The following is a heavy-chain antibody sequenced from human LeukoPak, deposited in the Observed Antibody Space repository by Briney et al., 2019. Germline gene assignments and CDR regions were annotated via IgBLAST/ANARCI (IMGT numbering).Heavy chain of an antibody. D-gene: IGHD5-18*01. CDR2: INHSGST. Sequence: PSETLSLTCAVYGGSSSGYYWSWIRQPPGKGLEWIGEINHSGSTNYNPSLKSRVTISVDTSKNQFSLKLSSVTAADTAVYYCARRRRRYSSLGDAFDIWGQRTMVPVSS. J-gene: IGHJ3*02. V-gene: IGHV4-34*01. CDR1: GGSSSGYY. CDR3: ARRRRRYSSLGDAFDI.